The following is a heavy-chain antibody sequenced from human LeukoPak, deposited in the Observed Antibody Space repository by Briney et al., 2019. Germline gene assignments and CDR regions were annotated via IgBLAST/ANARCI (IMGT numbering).Heavy chain of an antibody. J-gene: IGHJ3*02. V-gene: IGHV4-39*07. CDR2: IYDSGST. CDR3: ARVRDDAFDI. CDR1: GGSIRSSYYY. D-gene: IGHD3-10*01. Sequence: SETLSLTRTVSGGSIRSSYYYWGWIRQPPGKGLEWIGSIYDSGSTYYNPSLKSRVTISVDTSKNQFSLKLSSVTAADTAVYYCARVRDDAFDIWGQGTMVTVSS.